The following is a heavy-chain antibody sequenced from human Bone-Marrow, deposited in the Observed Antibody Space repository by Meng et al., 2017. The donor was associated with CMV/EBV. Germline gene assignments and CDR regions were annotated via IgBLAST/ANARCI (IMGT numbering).Heavy chain of an antibody. CDR3: ARSATYYDFCSGYLEGGDFYYYYYGMDV. J-gene: IGHJ6*02. D-gene: IGHD3-3*01. Sequence: SVKVSCKASGGTFSSYAISWVRQAPGQGLEWMGGIIPILGIANYAQKFQGRVTITADKSTSTAYMELSSLRSEDTAVYYCARSATYYDFCSGYLEGGDFYYYYYGMDVWGQGTTVTVSS. CDR2: IIPILGIA. V-gene: IGHV1-69*10. CDR1: GGTFSSYA.